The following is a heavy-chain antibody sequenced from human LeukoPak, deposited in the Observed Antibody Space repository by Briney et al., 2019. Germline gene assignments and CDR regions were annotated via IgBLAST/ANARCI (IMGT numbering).Heavy chain of an antibody. D-gene: IGHD6-6*01. CDR3: AKDAGPQQLVFFDS. CDR2: ISGSGTNV. V-gene: IGHV3-23*01. Sequence: GGSLRLSCKATGFTFSNFGMAWVRQAPGQGLEWVSTISGSGTNVHQADSVKGRFTISRDNSRSTVYLQMNSLRADDTAVYYCAKDAGPQQLVFFDSWGQGTPVTVSS. CDR1: GFTFSNFG. J-gene: IGHJ4*02.